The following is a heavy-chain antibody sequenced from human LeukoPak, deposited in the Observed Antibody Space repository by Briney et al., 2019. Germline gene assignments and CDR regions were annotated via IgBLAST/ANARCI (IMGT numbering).Heavy chain of an antibody. J-gene: IGHJ4*02. V-gene: IGHV3-48*03. CDR3: ARDTYYYDSSGYYVYYFDY. CDR2: ISSSGTTI. CDR1: GFTFSSYE. Sequence: GSLRLSCAASGFTFSSYEMNWVRQAPGKGLEWVSYISSSGTTIYYADSVKGRFTISRDNAKNSLYLQMNSLRAEDTAVYYCARDTYYYDSSGYYVYYFDYWGQGTLVTVSS. D-gene: IGHD3-22*01.